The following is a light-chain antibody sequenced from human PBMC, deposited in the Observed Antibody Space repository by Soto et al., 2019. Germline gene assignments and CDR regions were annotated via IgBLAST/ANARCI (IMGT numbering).Light chain of an antibody. CDR2: EVS. CDR3: NSYTSSSTTV. Sequence: QSVLTQPASVSVSPGQSITSSCTGTSSDVGGYNYVSWYQQHPGKAPKLMIYEVSNRPSGVSNRFSGSKSGNTASLTISGLQAEDEADYYCNSYTSSSTTVFGTGTKVTVL. J-gene: IGLJ1*01. CDR1: SSDVGGYNY. V-gene: IGLV2-14*01.